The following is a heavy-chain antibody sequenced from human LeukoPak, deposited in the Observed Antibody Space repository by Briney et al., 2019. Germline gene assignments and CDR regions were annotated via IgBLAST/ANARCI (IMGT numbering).Heavy chain of an antibody. V-gene: IGHV3-20*04. CDR1: GFTFDDYG. CDR3: ARGSADNWNSDYYYYYMDV. CDR2: INWNGGST. J-gene: IGHJ6*03. D-gene: IGHD1-20*01. Sequence: GGSLRLSCAASGFTFDDYGMSWVRQAPGKGLGWVSGINWNGGSTGYADSVKGRFTISRDNAKNSLYLQMNSLRAEDTALYYCARGSADNWNSDYYYYYMDVWGKGTTVTVSS.